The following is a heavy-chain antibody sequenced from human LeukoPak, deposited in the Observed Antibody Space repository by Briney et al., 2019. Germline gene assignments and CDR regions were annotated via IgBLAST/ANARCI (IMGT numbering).Heavy chain of an antibody. D-gene: IGHD2-2*01. CDR3: ATHKYSTTAPDYYYGMDV. CDR2: MNPNSGNT. CDR1: GYTFTSYD. Sequence: ASVKVSCKASGYTFTSYDINWVRQATGQGLEWMGWMNPNSGNTGYAQKFQGRVTMTRNTSISTAYMELSSLGSEDTAVYYCATHKYSTTAPDYYYGMDVWGQGTTVTVSS. J-gene: IGHJ6*02. V-gene: IGHV1-8*01.